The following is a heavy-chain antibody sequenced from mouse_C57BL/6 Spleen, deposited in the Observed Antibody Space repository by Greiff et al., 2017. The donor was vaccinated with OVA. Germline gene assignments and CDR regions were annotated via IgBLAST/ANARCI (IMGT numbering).Heavy chain of an antibody. CDR3: ALTRYYPY. V-gene: IGHV1-18*01. CDR2: INPNNGGT. CDR1: GYTFTDYN. J-gene: IGHJ3*01. D-gene: IGHD2-3*01. Sequence: VQLQQSGPELVKPGASVKIPCKASGYTFTDYNMDWVKQSHGKSLEWIGDINPNNGGTIYNQKFKGKATLTVDKSSSTAYMELRSLTSDDTAVYYCALTRYYPYWGQGTLVTVSA.